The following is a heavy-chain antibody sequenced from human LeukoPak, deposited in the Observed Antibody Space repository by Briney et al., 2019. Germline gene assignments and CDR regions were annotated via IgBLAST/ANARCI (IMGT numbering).Heavy chain of an antibody. V-gene: IGHV4-59*01. Sequence: SETLSLTCTVSGGSISSYYWSWIPQPPGKGLEWIGYIYYSGSTNYNPSLKSRVTISVDTSKNQFSLKLSSVTAADTAVYYCARDTAGDVWFDPWGQGTLVTVSS. CDR3: ARDTAGDVWFDP. CDR1: GGSISSYY. J-gene: IGHJ5*02. CDR2: IYYSGST. D-gene: IGHD7-27*01.